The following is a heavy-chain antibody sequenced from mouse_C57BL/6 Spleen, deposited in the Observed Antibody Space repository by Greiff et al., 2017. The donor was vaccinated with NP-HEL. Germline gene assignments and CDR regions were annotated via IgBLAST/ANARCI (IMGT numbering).Heavy chain of an antibody. V-gene: IGHV5-2*03. D-gene: IGHD2-4*01. CDR2: INSDGGST. Sequence: EVMLVESGGGLVQPGESLKLSCESNEYEFPSHDMSWVRKTPEKRLELVAAINSDGGSTYSPDTMERRVSISSDNTKKTLYLQMSSLRSEDTALYYCARQDYDYWYFDVWGTGTTVTVSS. CDR1: EYEFPSHD. CDR3: ARQDYDYWYFDV. J-gene: IGHJ1*03.